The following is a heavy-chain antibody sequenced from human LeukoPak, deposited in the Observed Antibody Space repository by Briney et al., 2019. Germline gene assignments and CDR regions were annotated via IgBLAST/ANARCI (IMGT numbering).Heavy chain of an antibody. Sequence: GGSLRLSCAASGFTFSSYGMHWVRQAPGKGLEWVAVISYDGSNKYYADSVKGRFTISRDNSKNTLYLQMNSLRAEDTAVYYCARCTTGTTEIDYWGQGTLVTVSS. CDR1: GFTFSSYG. V-gene: IGHV3-30*19. D-gene: IGHD1-1*01. CDR2: ISYDGSNK. CDR3: ARCTTGTTEIDY. J-gene: IGHJ4*02.